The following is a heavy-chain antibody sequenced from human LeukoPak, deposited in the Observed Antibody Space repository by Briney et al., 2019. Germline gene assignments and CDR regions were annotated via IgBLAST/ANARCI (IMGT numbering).Heavy chain of an antibody. CDR1: GDSITSGSYH. J-gene: IGHJ4*02. CDR2: IYYSGNT. CDR3: ARFNVPAPGRIDY. D-gene: IGHD2-2*01. V-gene: IGHV4-61*05. Sequence: PSETSSLTCTVSGDSITSGSYHWGWIRQPPGKGLEWIGYIYYSGNTNYNPSLKSRVTISVGTSKNQFSLKLSSVTAADTAVYYCARFNVPAPGRIDYWCQGTLVIVSS.